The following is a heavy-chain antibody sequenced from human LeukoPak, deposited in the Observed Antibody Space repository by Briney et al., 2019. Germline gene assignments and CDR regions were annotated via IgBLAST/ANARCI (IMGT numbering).Heavy chain of an antibody. V-gene: IGHV1-69*04. CDR1: GYTFTSYG. CDR3: AGSIYCGGDCYRGFDY. CDR2: IIPILGIA. J-gene: IGHJ4*02. D-gene: IGHD2-21*02. Sequence: GASVKVSCKASGYTFTSYGISWVRQAPGQGLEWMGRIIPILGIANYAQKFQGRVTITADKSTSTAYMELSSLRSEDTAVYYCAGSIYCGGDCYRGFDYWGQGTLVTVSS.